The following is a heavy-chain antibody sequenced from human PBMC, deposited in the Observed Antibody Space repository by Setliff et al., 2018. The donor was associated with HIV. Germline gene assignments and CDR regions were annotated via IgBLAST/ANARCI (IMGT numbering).Heavy chain of an antibody. D-gene: IGHD4-17*01. J-gene: IGHJ2*01. CDR2: VDDTGST. Sequence: SETLSLTCTVSGGSISNYYWNWIRQSPGKGLELIGYVDDTGSTDYNPSLTSRVTISVDMSKNQFSLKVTSVTAADTAVYYCARRYGDYKIGDWFFDLWGRGTLVTVSS. V-gene: IGHV4-59*12. CDR3: ARRYGDYKIGDWFFDL. CDR1: GGSISNYY.